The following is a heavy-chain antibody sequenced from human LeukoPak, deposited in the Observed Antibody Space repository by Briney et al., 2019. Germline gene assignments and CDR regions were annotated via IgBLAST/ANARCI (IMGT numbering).Heavy chain of an antibody. CDR3: ASGFLVTAGLMHV. J-gene: IGHJ6*02. V-gene: IGHV1-24*01. Sequence: GASVKVSYKVSGYTLTELSMFWVRQAPGKGREWMGSFDPEDGKTVYAQKFQGRVTMTEDTSTDTAYMELSSLRSEDTAVYYCASGFLVTAGLMHVWGQGTTVTVSS. CDR1: GYTLTELS. CDR2: FDPEDGKT. D-gene: IGHD6-13*01.